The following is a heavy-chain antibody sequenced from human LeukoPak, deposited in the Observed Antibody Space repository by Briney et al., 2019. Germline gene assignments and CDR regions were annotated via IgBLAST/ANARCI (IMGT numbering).Heavy chain of an antibody. J-gene: IGHJ6*03. D-gene: IGHD3-16*01. V-gene: IGHV3-11*01. CDR1: GFTFSDYY. CDR3: AKGGGGRLIYYYNMDV. CDR2: STI. Sequence: GGSLRLSCAASGFTFSDYYMSWIRQAPGKGLEWVSYSTIYYADSVKGRFTISRDNAKNSLYLQMNSLRAEDMALYYCAKGGGGRLIYYYNMDVWGKGTTVTVSS.